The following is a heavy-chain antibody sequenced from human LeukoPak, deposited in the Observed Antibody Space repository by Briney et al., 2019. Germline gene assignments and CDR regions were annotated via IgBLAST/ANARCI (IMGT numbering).Heavy chain of an antibody. CDR2: VDPDDGET. Sequence: ASVKVSCKASGYTFTSYYMHWVRQAPGQGLEWMGGVDPDDGETIYAQKFQGRVTMTEDTSTDTAYMELSSLRSEDTAVYYCATVSFWGQGTLVTVSS. J-gene: IGHJ4*02. D-gene: IGHD2/OR15-2a*01. V-gene: IGHV1-24*01. CDR1: GYTFTSYY. CDR3: ATVSF.